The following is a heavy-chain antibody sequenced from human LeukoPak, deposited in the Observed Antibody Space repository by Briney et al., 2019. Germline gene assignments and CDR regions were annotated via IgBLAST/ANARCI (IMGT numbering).Heavy chain of an antibody. J-gene: IGHJ5*02. CDR3: ARDLSPNAPLSS. D-gene: IGHD3-16*02. CDR1: GFTFSSYS. Sequence: GGPLRLSCAASGFTFSSYSMNWVRQAPGKGLEWVSSNSSSSSYIYYADSVKGRFTISRDNAKNSLYLQMNSLRAEDTAVYYCARDLSPNAPLSSWGQGTLVTVSS. CDR2: NSSSSSYI. V-gene: IGHV3-21*01.